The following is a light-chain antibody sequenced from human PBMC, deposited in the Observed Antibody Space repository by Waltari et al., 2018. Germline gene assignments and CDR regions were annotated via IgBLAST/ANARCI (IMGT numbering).Light chain of an antibody. CDR3: CSFTSSSTWV. Sequence: QSALTQPASVSGSPGQSITISCTGTATDVGGYNYVSWYQQHPGKAPKLIIFDVSSRPSEISTRFSGSKFGNAASLTISGVQPEDEADYYCCSFTSSSTWVFGGGTELTVL. J-gene: IGLJ3*02. CDR1: ATDVGGYNY. CDR2: DVS. V-gene: IGLV2-14*03.